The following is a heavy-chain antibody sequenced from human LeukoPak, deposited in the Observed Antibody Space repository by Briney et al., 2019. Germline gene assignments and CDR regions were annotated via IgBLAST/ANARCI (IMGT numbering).Heavy chain of an antibody. CDR3: ARAGELYGSGSYTHYYYYGMDV. Sequence: PSQTLSLTCTVSGGSISSGGYYWSWIRQHPGKGLEWIGYIYYSGSTYYNPSLKSRVTISVDTSKNQFSLKLSSVTAADTAVCYCARAGELYGSGSYTHYYYYGMDVWGQGTTVTVSS. J-gene: IGHJ6*02. CDR1: GGSISSGGYY. D-gene: IGHD3-10*01. V-gene: IGHV4-31*03. CDR2: IYYSGST.